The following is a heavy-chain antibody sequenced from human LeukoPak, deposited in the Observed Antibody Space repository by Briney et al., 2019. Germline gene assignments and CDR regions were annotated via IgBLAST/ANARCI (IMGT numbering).Heavy chain of an antibody. D-gene: IGHD2-2*01. CDR2: ISAYNGNT. CDR3: ASLYCSSTSCYDGGLYYYYGMDV. CDR1: GYTFTSYG. V-gene: IGHV1-18*01. Sequence: ASVKVSCKASGYTFTSYGISWVRQAPGQGLEWMGWISAYNGNTNYAQKLQGRVTITADESTSTAYMELSSLRSEDTAVYYCASLYCSSTSCYDGGLYYYYGMDVWGQGTTVTVSS. J-gene: IGHJ6*02.